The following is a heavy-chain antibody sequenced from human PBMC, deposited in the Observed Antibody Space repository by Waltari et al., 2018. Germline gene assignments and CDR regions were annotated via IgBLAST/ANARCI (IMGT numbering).Heavy chain of an antibody. CDR3: ARTVTPGGAYFDY. CDR1: GGSISSGGYY. Sequence: QVQLQESGPGLVKPSQTLSLTCTVSGGSISSGGYYWSWIRQHPGKGLEWIGYIYHSGSTYYNPSLKSRVTISVDRSKNQFSLKLSSVTAADTAVYYCARTVTPGGAYFDYWGQGTLVTVSS. J-gene: IGHJ4*02. V-gene: IGHV4-31*03. CDR2: IYHSGST. D-gene: IGHD4-17*01.